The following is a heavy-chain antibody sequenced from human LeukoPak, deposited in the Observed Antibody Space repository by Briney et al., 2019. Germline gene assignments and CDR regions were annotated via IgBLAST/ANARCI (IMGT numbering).Heavy chain of an antibody. V-gene: IGHV4-30-4*08. CDR1: GGSISSGDYY. J-gene: IGHJ4*02. CDR3: ARSIVGATGDY. CDR2: IYYSGST. D-gene: IGHD1-26*01. Sequence: SETLSLTCTVSGGSISSGDYYWSWIRQPPGKGLEWIGYIYYSGSTYYNPSLKSRVTISVDTSKNQLSLKLSSVTAADTAVYYCARSIVGATGDYWGQGTLVTVSS.